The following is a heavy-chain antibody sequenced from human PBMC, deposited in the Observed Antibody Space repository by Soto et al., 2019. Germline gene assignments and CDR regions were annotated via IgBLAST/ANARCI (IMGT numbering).Heavy chain of an antibody. CDR1: GGTFSSYA. Sequence: QVQLLQSGAEVKKPGSSVKVSCKASGGTFSSYAISWVRQAPGQVLEWMGGVIPILGTANYAQKFQGRVTISADESTSTDYMELNSLRSEDPAVYYCARDYGGQWLVRLSYYSYGMDVWGQGTTVTVSS. CDR3: ARDYGGQWLVRLSYYSYGMDV. J-gene: IGHJ6*02. D-gene: IGHD6-19*01. V-gene: IGHV1-69*01. CDR2: VIPILGTA.